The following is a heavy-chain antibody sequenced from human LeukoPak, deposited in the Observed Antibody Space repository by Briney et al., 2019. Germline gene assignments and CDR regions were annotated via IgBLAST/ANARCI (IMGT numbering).Heavy chain of an antibody. D-gene: IGHD3-10*01. CDR1: GFTFSSYG. Sequence: PGRPLRLSCAASGFTFSSYGMHWVRQAPGKGLEWVAVISYDGSNKYYADSVKGRFTISRDNSKNTLYLQMNSLRAEDTAVYYCAREVYYYGSGSGMDVWGQGTTVTVSS. J-gene: IGHJ6*02. CDR2: ISYDGSNK. CDR3: AREVYYYGSGSGMDV. V-gene: IGHV3-30*03.